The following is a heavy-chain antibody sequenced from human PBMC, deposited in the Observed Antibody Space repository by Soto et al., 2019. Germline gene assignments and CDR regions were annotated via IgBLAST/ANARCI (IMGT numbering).Heavy chain of an antibody. CDR2: IYWDDDK. Sequence: QITLKESGPTLVKPTQTLTLTCTFSGFSLTTRGVGVGWIRQPPGKALQFLALIYWDDDKRYSPSLQSRLSITKDTSKNQVVLTMTNVDPVDTATYYCAHIPNYYQYDWFDPRGEGTLVSVSS. V-gene: IGHV2-5*02. J-gene: IGHJ5*02. CDR3: AHIPNYYQYDWFDP. D-gene: IGHD3-16*01. CDR1: GFSLTTRGVG.